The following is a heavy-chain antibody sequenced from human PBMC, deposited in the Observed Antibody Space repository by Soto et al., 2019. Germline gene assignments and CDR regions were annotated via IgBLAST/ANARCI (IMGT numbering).Heavy chain of an antibody. CDR1: GYSFTSYW. Sequence: PGESLKISCKGSGYSFTSYWIGWVRQMPGKGLEWMGRIDPSDSYTNYRPSFQGHVTISADKSISTAYLQWSSLKASDTAMYYCARQDGSSGYYSGQTSYGMDVWGQGTTVTVSS. V-gene: IGHV5-10-1*01. J-gene: IGHJ6*02. D-gene: IGHD3-22*01. CDR2: IDPSDSYT. CDR3: ARQDGSSGYYSGQTSYGMDV.